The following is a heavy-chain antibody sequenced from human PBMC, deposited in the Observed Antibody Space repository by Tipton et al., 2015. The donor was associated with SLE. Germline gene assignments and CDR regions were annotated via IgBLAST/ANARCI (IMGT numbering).Heavy chain of an antibody. Sequence: QLVQSGAEVKKPGASVKVSCKASGYTFTNYDINWVRQATGQGLEWMGWISAYNGNTNYAQKFQGRVTMTTDTSTSTAYMELRSLRSDDTAVYYCARTPYNSGYSDYWGQGTLFTVSS. D-gene: IGHD5-18*01. CDR2: ISAYNGNT. CDR1: GYTFTNYD. V-gene: IGHV1-18*01. J-gene: IGHJ4*02. CDR3: ARTPYNSGYSDY.